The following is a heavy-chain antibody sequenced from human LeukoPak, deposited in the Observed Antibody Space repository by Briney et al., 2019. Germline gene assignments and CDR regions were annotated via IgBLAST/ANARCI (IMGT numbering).Heavy chain of an antibody. V-gene: IGHV4-39*01. J-gene: IGHJ4*02. CDR1: GFTFSSYA. CDR3: ARLYSGTRPPDY. Sequence: PGGSLRLSCAASGFTFSSYAMSWIRQPPGKGLEWIGSIYYSGNTYYNPSLKSRVTISVDTSKNQLSLKLSSVTAADTAVYYSARLYSGTRPPDYWGQGTLVTVSS. CDR2: IYYSGNT. D-gene: IGHD3-10*01.